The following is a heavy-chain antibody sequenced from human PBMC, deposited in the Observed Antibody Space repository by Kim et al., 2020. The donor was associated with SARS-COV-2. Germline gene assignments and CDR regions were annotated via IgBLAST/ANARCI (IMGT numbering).Heavy chain of an antibody. J-gene: IGHJ4*02. V-gene: IGHV3-7*01. D-gene: IGHD6-19*01. CDR1: GFTFSTYW. CDR3: ARATFTGGWYPDYFDY. CDR2: IRQDGVDK. Sequence: GGSLRLSCAASGFTFSTYWMSWVRQAPGQGPEWVANIRQDGVDKYYVDSMEGRFTISRDNAENSLYLQLNSLRVEDTAVYYCARATFTGGWYPDYFDYWGQGTLVTVSS.